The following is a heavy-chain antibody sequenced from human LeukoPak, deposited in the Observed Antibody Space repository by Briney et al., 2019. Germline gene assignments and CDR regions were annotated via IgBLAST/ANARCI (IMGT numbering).Heavy chain of an antibody. J-gene: IGHJ4*02. V-gene: IGHV3-21*01. CDR2: ISSSGSFL. CDR1: GFTFSSFT. Sequence: PGGSLRLSCAASGFTFSSFTMNWVRQAPGKGLEWVSSISSSGSFLYYADSVKGRFTISRDNAKNSLDLQMDSLRAEDTAVYYCAKYAIAAAKYFFDYWGQGTLVTVSS. D-gene: IGHD6-6*01. CDR3: AKYAIAAAKYFFDY.